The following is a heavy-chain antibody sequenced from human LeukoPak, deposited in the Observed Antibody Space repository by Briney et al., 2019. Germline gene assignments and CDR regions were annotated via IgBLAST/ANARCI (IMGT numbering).Heavy chain of an antibody. Sequence: GGSLRLSCAASGFTLSSYAMSWVRQAPGKGLEWVSAISDTGNTYHADSVKGRFTISRDSSKNTLFLQMNRLRPEDAAVYYCAKAPVTTCRGAFCYPFDYWGRGTLVTVSS. CDR1: GFTLSSYA. J-gene: IGHJ4*02. CDR2: ISDTGNT. D-gene: IGHD2-15*01. CDR3: AKAPVTTCRGAFCYPFDY. V-gene: IGHV3-23*01.